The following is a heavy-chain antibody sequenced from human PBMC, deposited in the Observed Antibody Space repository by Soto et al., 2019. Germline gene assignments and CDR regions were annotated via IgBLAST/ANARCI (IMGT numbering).Heavy chain of an antibody. CDR1: GGSFSGYY. V-gene: IGHV4-34*01. D-gene: IGHD2-2*02. CDR2: INHSGST. J-gene: IGHJ6*02. Sequence: SLTCAVYGGSFSGYYWSWIRQPPGKGLEWIGEINHSGSTNYNPSLKSRVTISVDTSKNQFSLKLSSVTAADTAVYYCARVQTVVVPAAIWAREYYYYYGMDVWGQGTTVTVSS. CDR3: ARVQTVVVPAAIWAREYYYYYGMDV.